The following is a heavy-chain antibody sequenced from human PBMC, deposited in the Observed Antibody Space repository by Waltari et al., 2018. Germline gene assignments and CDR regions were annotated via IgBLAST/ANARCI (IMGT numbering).Heavy chain of an antibody. CDR3: ARQVCSSTSCPFDY. CDR2: IYHSGST. CDR1: GYSISSGYS. Sequence: QVQLQESGPGLVKPSETLSLTCAVSGYSISSGYSWGWIRQPPGKGLEWIGSIYHSGSTYYNPSLKSRVTISVDTSKNQFSLKLSSVTAADTAVYYCARQVCSSTSCPFDYWGQGTLVTVSS. D-gene: IGHD2-2*01. J-gene: IGHJ4*02. V-gene: IGHV4-38-2*01.